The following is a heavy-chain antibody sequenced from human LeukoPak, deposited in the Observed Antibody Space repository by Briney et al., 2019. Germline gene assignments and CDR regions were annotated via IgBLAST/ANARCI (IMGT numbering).Heavy chain of an antibody. J-gene: IGHJ4*02. Sequence: KPGGSLRLSCAASGFTFNSYSMNGVRQAPGKGLEWVSSISSSSTYIYYADSVKGRFTISRDNAKNSLYLQMNSLRAEDTAVYYCARDLAVAGKYWGQGTLVTVSS. CDR2: ISSSSTYI. D-gene: IGHD6-19*01. CDR3: ARDLAVAGKY. CDR1: GFTFNSYS. V-gene: IGHV3-21*01.